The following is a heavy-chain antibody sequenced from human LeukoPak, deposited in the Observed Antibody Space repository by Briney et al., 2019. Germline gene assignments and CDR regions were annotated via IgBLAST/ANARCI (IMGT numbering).Heavy chain of an antibody. CDR2: IYYSGST. J-gene: IGHJ5*02. D-gene: IGHD3-10*01. CDR1: GGSISSSDYY. CDR3: ARVVSGGLLWFARGNWFDP. Sequence: SETLSLTCTVSGGSISSSDYYWGWIRQPPGKGLEWIGSIYYSGSTYYNPSLKSRVTISVDTSKNQFSLKLSSVTAADTAVYYCARVVSGGLLWFARGNWFDPWGQGTLVTVSS. V-gene: IGHV4-39*07.